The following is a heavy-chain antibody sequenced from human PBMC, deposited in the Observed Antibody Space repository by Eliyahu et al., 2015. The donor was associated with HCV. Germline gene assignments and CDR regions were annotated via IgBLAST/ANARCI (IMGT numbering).Heavy chain of an antibody. D-gene: IGHD1-26*01. CDR2: IRSKAYGGTT. V-gene: IGHV3-49*03. CDR3: TRDTRMGATKCDY. J-gene: IGHJ4*02. CDR1: GFTFGDYA. Sequence: EVQLVESGGGLVQPGRSLRLSCTASGFTFGDYAMIWFRQAPGKGLEWIGFIRSKAYGGTTEYAASLKGRFTISRDDSKNIAYLQMNSLKTEDTAVYYCTRDTRMGATKCDYWGQGTLVSVSS.